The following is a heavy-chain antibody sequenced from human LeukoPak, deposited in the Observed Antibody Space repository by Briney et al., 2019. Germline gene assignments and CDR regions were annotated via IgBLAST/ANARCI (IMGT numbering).Heavy chain of an antibody. D-gene: IGHD3-10*01. CDR3: ARVSGPGMNEYYHL. Sequence: PGGSLRLSCAASGITFSGACMHWVRQAPGKGLVWVSRINDGGSFRRYANSVKGRFTISRDNAKNTLFLQMDSLRAEDTAVYYCARVSGPGMNEYYHLWGQGTLVTVSS. CDR2: INDGGSFR. J-gene: IGHJ1*01. V-gene: IGHV3-74*01. CDR1: GITFSGAC.